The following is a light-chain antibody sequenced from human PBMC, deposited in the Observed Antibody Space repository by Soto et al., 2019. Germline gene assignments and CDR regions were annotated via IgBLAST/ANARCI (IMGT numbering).Light chain of an antibody. J-gene: IGLJ1*01. Sequence: QPVLTQPASVSVSPGQSITISCTRTSSDVGGYNYVSWYQQHPGKAPKLMIYDVSNRPSGVSNRFSGSKSGNTASLTISGLQAEDEADYYCSSYTSSSTLDYVFGTGTKVTVL. CDR3: SSYTSSSTLDYV. V-gene: IGLV2-14*01. CDR1: SSDVGGYNY. CDR2: DVS.